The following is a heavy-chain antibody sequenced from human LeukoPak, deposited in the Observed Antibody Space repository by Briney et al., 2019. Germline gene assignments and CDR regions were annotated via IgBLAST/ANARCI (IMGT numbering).Heavy chain of an antibody. CDR1: GGTFSSNA. D-gene: IGHD3-16*02. CDR3: ARVDWDYDYVWGSYRSIDY. J-gene: IGHJ4*02. Sequence: GASVKVSCKASGGTFSSNAISWVRQAPGQGLEWMGGIIPISGTANYAQKFQGRVTITADESTTTAYMELSSLISADTAVYYCARVDWDYDYVWGSYRSIDYWGQGTLVTVSS. V-gene: IGHV1-69*13. CDR2: IIPISGTA.